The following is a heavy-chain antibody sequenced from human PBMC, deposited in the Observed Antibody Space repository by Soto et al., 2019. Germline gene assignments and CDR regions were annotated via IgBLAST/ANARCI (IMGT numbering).Heavy chain of an antibody. CDR1: GFTFSTYA. V-gene: IGHV3-23*01. CDR2: ISGSNNNT. J-gene: IGHJ4*02. Sequence: GGSLRLSCVTSGFTFSTYAMTWVRQAPGKGLEWVSVISGSNNNTWYADSVKGRFTISRDNSKNTLYLQMSSLRAEDTAVYYCARDYFEDFWGQGTLVTVPS. D-gene: IGHD3-22*01. CDR3: ARDYFEDF.